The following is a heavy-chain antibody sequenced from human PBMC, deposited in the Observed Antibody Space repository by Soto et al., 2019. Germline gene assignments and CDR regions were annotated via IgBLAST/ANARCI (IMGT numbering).Heavy chain of an antibody. V-gene: IGHV1-69*06. CDR1: GGTFSSYA. D-gene: IGHD3-22*01. CDR3: ARGRKRITMIVDAFDI. Sequence: QVQLVQSGAEVKKPGSSVKVSCKASGGTFSSYAISWVRQAPGQGLEWMGGIIPIFGTANYAQKFQGRVTITADKSTSTAYMELSSLRSEDTAVYYCARGRKRITMIVDAFDIWGHGTMVTVSS. CDR2: IIPIFGTA. J-gene: IGHJ3*02.